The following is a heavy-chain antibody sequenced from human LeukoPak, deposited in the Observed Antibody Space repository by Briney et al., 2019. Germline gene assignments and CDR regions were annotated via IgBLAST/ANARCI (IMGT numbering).Heavy chain of an antibody. D-gene: IGHD3-9*01. CDR1: GYTFTDYY. Sequence: ASVKVSCKASGYTFTDYYMHWVRQAPGQGLEWMGWISAYNGNTNYAQKLQGRVTMTTDTSTSTAYMELRSLRSDDTAVYYCARASYDILTGHFNWFDPWGQGTLVTVSS. V-gene: IGHV1-18*04. J-gene: IGHJ5*02. CDR3: ARASYDILTGHFNWFDP. CDR2: ISAYNGNT.